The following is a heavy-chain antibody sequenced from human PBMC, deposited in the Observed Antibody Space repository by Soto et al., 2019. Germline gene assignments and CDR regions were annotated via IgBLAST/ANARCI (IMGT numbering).Heavy chain of an antibody. V-gene: IGHV4-30-4*01. J-gene: IGHJ6*02. Sequence: QVQLQESGPGLVKPSQTLSLTCTVSGGSISSGDYYWSWIRQPPGKGLEWIGYIYYSGSSYYNPSLKSRVTISVDTSKNQFSLKLSSVTAADTAVYFCARTAEYYYYYGMDVWGQGTTVTVSS. CDR1: GGSISSGDYY. CDR3: ARTAEYYYYYGMDV. D-gene: IGHD2-2*01. CDR2: IYYSGSS.